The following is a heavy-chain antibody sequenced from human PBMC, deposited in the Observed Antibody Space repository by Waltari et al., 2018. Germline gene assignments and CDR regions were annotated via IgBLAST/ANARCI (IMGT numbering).Heavy chain of an antibody. Sequence: EVQLVESGGGLIQPGGSLRLSCAASGFTVSSNYMSWVRQAPGKGLEWVSVIYSGGSTYYADSVKGRFTISRDNSKNTLYLQMNSLRAEDTAVYYCARHRQYYYGSGGYPEPTYFDYWGQGTLVTVSS. CDR1: GFTVSSNY. CDR3: ARHRQYYYGSGGYPEPTYFDY. CDR2: IYSGGST. D-gene: IGHD3-10*01. J-gene: IGHJ4*02. V-gene: IGHV3-53*01.